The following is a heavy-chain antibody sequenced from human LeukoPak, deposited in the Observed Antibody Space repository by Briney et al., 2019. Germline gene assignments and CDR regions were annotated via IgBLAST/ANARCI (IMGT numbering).Heavy chain of an antibody. J-gene: IGHJ4*02. CDR2: IKQGETEK. CDR3: TRVGYIDEGIDY. D-gene: IGHD5-24*01. CDR1: GFTFSNFW. V-gene: IGHV3-7*04. Sequence: PGGSLRLSCTASGFTFSNFWMGWVRQAPGKGLEWVANIKQGETEKFYLGSVKGRFTISRDNAKNSLYLQMNSLRAEDTAIYYCTRVGYIDEGIDYWGQGTLVTVSS.